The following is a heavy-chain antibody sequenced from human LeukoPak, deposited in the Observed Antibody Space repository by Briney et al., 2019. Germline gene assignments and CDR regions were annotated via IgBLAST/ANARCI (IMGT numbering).Heavy chain of an antibody. CDR1: GYTFTGYY. D-gene: IGHD3-22*01. Sequence: GASVKVSCKASGYTFTGYYMHWVRQAPGQGLEWMGRINPNSGGTNYAQKFQGRATMTRDTSIGTAYMELSRLRSDDTAVYYCARDYYDSSGYYPDYWGQGTLVTVSS. CDR3: ARDYYDSSGYYPDY. CDR2: INPNSGGT. J-gene: IGHJ4*02. V-gene: IGHV1-2*06.